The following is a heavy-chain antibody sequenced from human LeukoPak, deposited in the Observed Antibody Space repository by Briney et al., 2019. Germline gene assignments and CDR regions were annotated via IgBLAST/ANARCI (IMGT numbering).Heavy chain of an antibody. V-gene: IGHV3-7*01. D-gene: IGHD3-10*01. CDR1: GFTFSSYW. J-gene: IGHJ6*03. CDR2: VKQDGSEK. CDR3: AKHYGSVYYYYYYMDV. Sequence: PGGSLRLSCAASGFTFSSYWMSWVRQAPGKGLEWVANVKQDGSEKYYVDSVKGRFTISRDNAKNSLYLQMNSLRAEDTAVYYCAKHYGSVYYYYYYMDVWGKGTTVTISS.